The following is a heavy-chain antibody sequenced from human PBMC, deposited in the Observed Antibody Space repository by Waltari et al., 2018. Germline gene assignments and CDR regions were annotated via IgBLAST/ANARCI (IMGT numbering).Heavy chain of an antibody. CDR3: ARVCCSGSYHGI. J-gene: IGHJ4*02. CDR1: GYTFHNYY. CDR2: INPAGGRT. D-gene: IGHD3-10*02. V-gene: IGHV1-46*02. Sequence: QVQLVQSGAEVKKPGAAVKVCCKTSGYTFHNYYVQWVRQAPGQGLEWMAMINPAGGRTQYAPKFQGRVTVTSDTSTTTVYLDVTSLTSDDTAVYYCARVCCSGSYHGIWGQGTLVTVS.